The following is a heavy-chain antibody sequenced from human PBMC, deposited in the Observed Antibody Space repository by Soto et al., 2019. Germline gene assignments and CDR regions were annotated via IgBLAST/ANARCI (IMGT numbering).Heavy chain of an antibody. CDR1: GGSISSYY. Sequence: SETLSLTCTVSGGSISSYYWSWIRQPPGKGLEWIGYMSYGGSTSYNPSLKSRVTMSVDTSKDQFSLKLSSVTAADTAVYYCAKQNWNDGMDAFDIWGQGTMVTVSS. D-gene: IGHD1-1*01. CDR2: MSYGGST. V-gene: IGHV4-59*01. CDR3: AKQNWNDGMDAFDI. J-gene: IGHJ3*02.